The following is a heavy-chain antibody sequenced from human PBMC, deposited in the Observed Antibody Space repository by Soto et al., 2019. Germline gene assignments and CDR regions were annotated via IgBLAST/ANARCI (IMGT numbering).Heavy chain of an antibody. CDR3: ARLSGSWQIWFDP. D-gene: IGHD6-13*01. CDR1: GGSISSNDFY. V-gene: IGHV4-31*03. CDR2: IYYSANT. J-gene: IGHJ5*02. Sequence: QVQLQESGPGLVKPSQTLSLTCIVSGGSISSNDFYWSWIRQHPGKGLKWIGYIYYSANTYYNPSLESRVTILVDTSKNQFSLKVSSVTAADPAVYYCARLSGSWQIWFDPWGQETLVTVSS.